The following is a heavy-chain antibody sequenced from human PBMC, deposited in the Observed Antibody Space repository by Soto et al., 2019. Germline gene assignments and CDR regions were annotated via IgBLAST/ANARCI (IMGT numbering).Heavy chain of an antibody. CDR1: GFTFSSYA. CDR2: ISGSGGNT. Sequence: EVQLLASGGDLVQPGGSLRLSCAASGFTFSSYAMNWVRQAPGKGLEWVSAISGSGGNTFYADSVKGRFTISRDNSKNTLFQQMHSLRAEDTAIYYCAMLNSGSYSYHGMDVWGQGTTVTVSS. CDR3: AMLNSGSYSYHGMDV. J-gene: IGHJ6*02. D-gene: IGHD1-26*01. V-gene: IGHV3-23*01.